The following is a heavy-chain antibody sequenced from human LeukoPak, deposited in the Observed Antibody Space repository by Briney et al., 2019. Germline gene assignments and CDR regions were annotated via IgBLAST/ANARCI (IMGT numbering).Heavy chain of an antibody. CDR1: GFTFGTYE. CDR2: ISISGSTI. D-gene: IGHD5-18*01. Sequence: GGSLRLSCAASGFTFGTYEMNWVRQAPGKGLEWVSYISISGSTIYYADSVKGRFTISRDNAKNSLYLQMHSLRAEDTAIYYCARRAATERGHSYGLDYWGQGTLVTVSS. J-gene: IGHJ4*02. CDR3: ARRAATERGHSYGLDY. V-gene: IGHV3-48*03.